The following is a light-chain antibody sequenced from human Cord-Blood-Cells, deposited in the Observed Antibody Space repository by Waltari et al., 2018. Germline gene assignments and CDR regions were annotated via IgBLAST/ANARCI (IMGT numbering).Light chain of an antibody. CDR3: QQLNSYPLT. Sequence: IQLTPSPSSLSSSVGDRVTITCRASQCISSYLAWYQQKPRQAPKLLIYAASTLQSGVPSRFGGSGAGTDFTLTISSLQPEEFATYYCQQLNSYPLTFGPGTKVDIK. CDR2: AAS. J-gene: IGKJ3*01. V-gene: IGKV1-9*01. CDR1: QCISSY.